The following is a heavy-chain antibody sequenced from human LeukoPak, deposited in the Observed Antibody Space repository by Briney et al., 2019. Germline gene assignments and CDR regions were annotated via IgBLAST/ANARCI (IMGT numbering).Heavy chain of an antibody. V-gene: IGHV5-51*01. J-gene: IGHJ4*02. CDR1: GYSFTSYW. CDR3: ARYSSGWLNFDY. CDR2: IYPGDSDT. D-gene: IGHD6-19*01. Sequence: AASLQISCKGSGYSFTSYWIGWVRQMPGPRLEWMGIIYPGDSDTRYSPSFQGQVTISADKSISTAYLQWSSLKASDTAMYYCARYSSGWLNFDYWGQGTLVTVSS.